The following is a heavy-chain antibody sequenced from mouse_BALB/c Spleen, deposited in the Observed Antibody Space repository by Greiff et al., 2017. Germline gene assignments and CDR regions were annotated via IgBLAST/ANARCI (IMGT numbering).Heavy chain of an antibody. CDR1: GFSLTSYD. D-gene: IGHD2-14*01. Sequence: QVQLKQSGPGLVAPSQSLSITCTVSGFSLTSYDISWIRQPPGKGLEWLGVIWTGGGTNYNSAFMSRLSISKDNSKSQVFLKMNSLQTDDTAIYYCVSYYRYDWFAYWGQGTLVTVSA. J-gene: IGHJ3*01. CDR2: IWTGGGT. CDR3: VSYYRYDWFAY. V-gene: IGHV2-9-2*01.